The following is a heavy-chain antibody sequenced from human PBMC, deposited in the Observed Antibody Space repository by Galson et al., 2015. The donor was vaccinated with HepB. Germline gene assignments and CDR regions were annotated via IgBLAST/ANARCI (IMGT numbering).Heavy chain of an antibody. CDR2: ISYDGSNK. Sequence: SLRLSCAASGFTFSSYAMHWVRQAPGKGLEWVAVISYDGSNKYYADSVKGRFTISRDNSKNTLYLQMNSLRAEDTAVYYCATTRGLGELSLDYWGQGTLVTVSS. CDR1: GFTFSSYA. V-gene: IGHV3-30*04. J-gene: IGHJ4*02. D-gene: IGHD3-16*02. CDR3: ATTRGLGELSLDY.